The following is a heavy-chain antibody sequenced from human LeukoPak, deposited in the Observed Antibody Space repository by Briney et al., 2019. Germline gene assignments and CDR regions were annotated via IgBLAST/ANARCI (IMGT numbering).Heavy chain of an antibody. CDR2: IYHSGST. J-gene: IGHJ4*02. CDR3: AREGVKEYYFDY. V-gene: IGHV4-30-2*01. CDR1: GGSISSGGYC. Sequence: SQTLSLTCAVSGGSISSGGYCWSWIRQPPGKGLEWIGYIYHSGSTYYNPSLKSRVTISVDTSKNQFSLKLSSVTAADTAVYYCAREGVKEYYFDYWGQGALVTVSS. D-gene: IGHD4-23*01.